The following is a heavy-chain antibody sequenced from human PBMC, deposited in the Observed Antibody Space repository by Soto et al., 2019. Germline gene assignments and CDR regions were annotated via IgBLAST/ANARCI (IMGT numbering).Heavy chain of an antibody. CDR3: ARQPPTFGGVIGHYYFDY. J-gene: IGHJ4*02. CDR2: IYYSGST. CDR1: GGSISSTSYY. D-gene: IGHD3-16*02. V-gene: IGHV4-39*01. Sequence: SETVSLTCTVSGGSISSTSYYWGWIRQPPGKGLEWIGSIYYSGSTYYNPSLKSRVTMSVDTSKNQFSLKLSSVTAADTAVFYCARQPPTFGGVIGHYYFDYWGRGNLVTVSS.